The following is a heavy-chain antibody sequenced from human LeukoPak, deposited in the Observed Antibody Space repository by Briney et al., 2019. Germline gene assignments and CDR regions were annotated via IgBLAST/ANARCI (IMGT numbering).Heavy chain of an antibody. CDR1: GYSISSGYY. CDR3: ARDWSKVFDH. CDR2: IYYSGTT. V-gene: IGHV4-38-2*02. D-gene: IGHD3-3*01. J-gene: IGHJ4*02. Sequence: SETLSLTCTVSGYSISSGYYWGWIRQPPGKGLEWIGGIYYSGTTYYNPSLKSRVTILVDTSKNQFSLKLNSVTAADTAVYYCARDWSKVFDHWGQGTLVTVSS.